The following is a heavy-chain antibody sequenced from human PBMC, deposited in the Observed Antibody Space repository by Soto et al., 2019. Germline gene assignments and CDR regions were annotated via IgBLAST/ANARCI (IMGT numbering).Heavy chain of an antibody. V-gene: IGHV3-66*01. J-gene: IGHJ5*02. CDR1: GFTVSSNY. CDR2: IYSGGST. CDR3: ARDQACTVGGSCYFGDWFDP. Sequence: LRLSCGASGFTVSSNYMSWVRQAPGKGLEWVSVIYSGGSTYYADSVKGRFTISRDNSKNTLYLQMNSLRAEDTAVYYCARDQACTVGGSCYFGDWFDPWGQGTLVTVSS. D-gene: IGHD2-15*01.